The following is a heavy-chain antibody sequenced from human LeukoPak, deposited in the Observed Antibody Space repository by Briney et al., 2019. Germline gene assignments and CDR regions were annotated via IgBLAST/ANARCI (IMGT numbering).Heavy chain of an antibody. CDR2: IYYSGSS. CDR3: ARRLRENLFDP. Sequence: PSETLSLTCTVSGVSISSDYWSWIRLTPGKGLEWIGYIYYSGSSNYNPSLKSRVTMSVDTSKNQFSLKLTSVTAADTAVYYCARRLRENLFDPWGQGTLVTVSS. J-gene: IGHJ5*02. V-gene: IGHV4-59*08. CDR1: GVSISSDY. D-gene: IGHD4-17*01.